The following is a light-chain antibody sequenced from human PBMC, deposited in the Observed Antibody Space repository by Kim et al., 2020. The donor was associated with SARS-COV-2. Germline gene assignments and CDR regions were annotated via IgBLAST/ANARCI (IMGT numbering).Light chain of an antibody. CDR3: MQATHWPPCT. V-gene: IGKV2-30*02. CDR1: QSRVHSDGNTY. CDR2: KVA. J-gene: IGKJ1*01. Sequence: ASISGRASQSRVHSDGNTYLNWLQQRPGQSPRRLIYKVANRDAGVPDRFSGSGSDTDFTLKISTVEAEDVGVYYCMQATHWPPCTFGQGTKVDIK.